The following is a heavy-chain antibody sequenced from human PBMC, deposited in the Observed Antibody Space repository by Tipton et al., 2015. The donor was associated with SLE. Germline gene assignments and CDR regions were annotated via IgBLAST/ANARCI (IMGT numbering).Heavy chain of an antibody. V-gene: IGHV4-59*11. CDR1: GGSISSHY. D-gene: IGHD6-19*01. CDR3: ARVDSSGWHYYYYYMDV. CDR2: IYYSGST. Sequence: LRLSCTASGGSISSHYWSWIRQPPGKGLEWIGYIYYSGSTNYNPSLKSRVTISVDTSKNQFSLKLSSVTAADTAVYYCARVDSSGWHYYYYYMDVWGKGTTVTVSS. J-gene: IGHJ6*03.